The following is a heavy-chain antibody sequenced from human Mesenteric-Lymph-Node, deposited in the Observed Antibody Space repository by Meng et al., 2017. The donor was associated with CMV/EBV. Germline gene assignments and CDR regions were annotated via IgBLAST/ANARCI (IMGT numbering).Heavy chain of an antibody. D-gene: IGHD1-14*01. J-gene: IGHJ3*02. V-gene: IGHV3-23*03. CDR3: ASLIRVQPI. CDR2: IYSGGSST. CDR1: GGSISSSSYY. Sequence: GGSLRLSCTVSGGSISSSSYYWGWIRQPPGKGLEWVSVIYSGGSSTYYADSVKGRFTISRDNSKNTLYLQMNSLRAEDTAVYYCASLIRVQPIWGQGTMVTVSS.